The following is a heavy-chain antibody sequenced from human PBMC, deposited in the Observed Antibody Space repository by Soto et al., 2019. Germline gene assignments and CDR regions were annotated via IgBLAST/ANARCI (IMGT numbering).Heavy chain of an antibody. J-gene: IGHJ4*02. CDR3: ARDMYSSSWYVPIDY. D-gene: IGHD6-13*01. Sequence: QVQLVESGGGVVQPGRSLRLSCAASGFTFSSYGMHWVRQAPGKGLEWVAVIWYDGSNKYYADSVKGRFTISRDNSKNTLYLQMNSLGAEDTAVYYCARDMYSSSWYVPIDYWGQGTLVTVSS. V-gene: IGHV3-33*01. CDR1: GFTFSSYG. CDR2: IWYDGSNK.